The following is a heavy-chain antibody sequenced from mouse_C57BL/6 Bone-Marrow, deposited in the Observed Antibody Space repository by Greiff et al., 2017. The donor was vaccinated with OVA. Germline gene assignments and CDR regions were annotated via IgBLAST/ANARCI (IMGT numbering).Heavy chain of an antibody. Sequence: QVQLQQPGAELVMPGASVKLSCKASGYSFTSYWMHWVKQRPGQGLEWIGEIDPSDSYTNYNQKFKGKSTLTVDKSSSTAYMQLSSLTSEDSAVYNCAREGLEGAIDYWGQGTSVTVSS. CDR1: GYSFTSYW. CDR2: IDPSDSYT. V-gene: IGHV1-69*01. J-gene: IGHJ4*01. CDR3: AREGLEGAIDY. D-gene: IGHD3-3*01.